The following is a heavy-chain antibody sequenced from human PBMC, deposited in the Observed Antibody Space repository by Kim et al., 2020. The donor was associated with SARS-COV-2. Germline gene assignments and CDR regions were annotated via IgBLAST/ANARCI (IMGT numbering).Heavy chain of an antibody. J-gene: IGHJ6*02. CDR3: ARGGDYYSLDV. Sequence: ASVKVSCKASGYRFTGHDINWVRQAPGQGLEWMGWMNPNSGNTGFAQRFLGRVTLTRNTSITTAYMEVSSLTPEDTALYYCARGGDYYSLDVWGQGTPVTVSS. CDR2: MNPNSGNT. V-gene: IGHV1-8*01. CDR1: GYRFTGHD.